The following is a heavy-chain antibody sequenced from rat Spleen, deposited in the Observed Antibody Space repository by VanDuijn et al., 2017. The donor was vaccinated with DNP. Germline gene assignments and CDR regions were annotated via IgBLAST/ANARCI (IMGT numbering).Heavy chain of an antibody. D-gene: IGHD1-7*01. CDR3: ARWTRYFDY. Sequence: EVRLQESGPGLVQPSQSLSLTCSVTGYSITSNYWGWIRKFPGNKMEYIGHISYSGSTNYNPSLTSRISITRDTSKNHFFLHLNSVTTEDTATYYCARWTRYFDYWGQGAMVTVSS. CDR2: ISYSGST. J-gene: IGHJ2*01. CDR1: GYSITSNY. V-gene: IGHV3-1*01.